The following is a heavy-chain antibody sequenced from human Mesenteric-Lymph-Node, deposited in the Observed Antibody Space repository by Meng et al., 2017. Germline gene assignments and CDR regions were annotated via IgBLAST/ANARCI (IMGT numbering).Heavy chain of an antibody. J-gene: IGHJ4*02. CDR1: GFTFNNYA. V-gene: IGHV3-48*03. Sequence: GESLKISCEASGFTFNNYAMNWVRQAPGKGLEWVSYISSSGSTIYYADSVKGRFTISRDNAKNSLYLQMNSLRAEDTAVYYCARADSSGYSGHYWGQGTLVTVSS. CDR3: ARADSSGYSGHY. CDR2: ISSSGSTI. D-gene: IGHD3-22*01.